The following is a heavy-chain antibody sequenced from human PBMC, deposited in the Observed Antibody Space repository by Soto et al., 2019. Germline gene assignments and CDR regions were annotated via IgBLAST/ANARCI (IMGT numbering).Heavy chain of an antibody. J-gene: IGHJ5*02. CDR2: IYPGDSDT. D-gene: IGHD2-2*01. CDR3: ARHGGYCSSTSCYGIDP. V-gene: IGHV5-51*01. Sequence: GESLKISCKGSGYSFTSYWIGWVRQMPGKGLEWMGIIYPGDSDTRYSPSFQGQVTISADKSISTAYLQWSSLKASDTAMYYCARHGGYCSSTSCYGIDPWGQGTLVTVSS. CDR1: GYSFTSYW.